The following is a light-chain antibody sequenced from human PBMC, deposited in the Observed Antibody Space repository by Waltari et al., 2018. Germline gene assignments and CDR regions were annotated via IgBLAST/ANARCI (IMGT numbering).Light chain of an antibody. CDR1: QSLVHSDGMTY. CDR3: VQTEQHPWT. V-gene: IGKV2-24*01. Sequence: DVVLTQTPLSSPVTLGQPASISCRSSQSLVHSDGMTYLSWLQQRPGQPPRLLIYQISGRFSGVPDRFSGSGAVTDLTLTISRVEADDVGVYYCVQTEQHPWTFGLGTKVEIK. J-gene: IGKJ1*01. CDR2: QIS.